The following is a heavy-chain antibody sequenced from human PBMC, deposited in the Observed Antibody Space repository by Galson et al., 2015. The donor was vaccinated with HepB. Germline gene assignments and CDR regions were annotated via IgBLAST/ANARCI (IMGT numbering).Heavy chain of an antibody. CDR2: IKSKNDGGTT. J-gene: IGHJ3*02. Sequence: SLRLSCAASGFTFSNAWMSWVRQAPGKGLEWVGRIKSKNDGGTTDYAAPVKGRFTISRDDSKNTLYLQMNSLKTEDTAVYYCTTVSLGRRFWSGSDAFDIWGQGTMVTVSS. V-gene: IGHV3-15*01. CDR3: TTVSLGRRFWSGSDAFDI. CDR1: GFTFSNAW. D-gene: IGHD3-3*01.